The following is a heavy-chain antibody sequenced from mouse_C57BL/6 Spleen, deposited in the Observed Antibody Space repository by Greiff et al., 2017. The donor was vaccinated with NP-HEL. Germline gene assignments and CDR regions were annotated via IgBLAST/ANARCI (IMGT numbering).Heavy chain of an antibody. CDR2: ISSGGSYT. V-gene: IGHV5-6*01. CDR1: GFTFSSYG. J-gene: IGHJ2*01. D-gene: IGHD2-1*01. CDR3: ARQGKGYFDY. Sequence: EVHLVESGGDLVKPGGSLKLSCAASGFTFSSYGMSWVRQTPDKRLEWVATISSGGSYTYYPDSVKGRFTISRDNAKNTLYLQMSSLKSEDTAMYYCARQGKGYFDYWGQGTTLTVSS.